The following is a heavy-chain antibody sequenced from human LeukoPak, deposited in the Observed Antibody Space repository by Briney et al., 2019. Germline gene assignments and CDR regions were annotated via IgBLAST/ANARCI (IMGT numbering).Heavy chain of an antibody. D-gene: IGHD6-6*01. J-gene: IGHJ4*02. CDR2: INTDTGNP. V-gene: IGHV7-4-1*02. Sequence: ASVKVSCKASGYTFTSHSMNWVRQAPGQGLEWMGWINTDTGNPTYAQGFTGRFVFSLDTSVSTAYLQISSLKAEDTAVYYCARISSSSPFYFDYWGQGTLVTVSS. CDR3: ARISSSSPFYFDY. CDR1: GYTFTSHS.